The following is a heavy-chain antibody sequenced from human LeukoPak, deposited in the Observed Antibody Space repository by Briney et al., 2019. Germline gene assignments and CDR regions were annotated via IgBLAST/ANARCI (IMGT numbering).Heavy chain of an antibody. J-gene: IGHJ4*02. Sequence: ASVKVSCKASGYTFTGYYMHWVRQAPGQGLEWMGWINPNSGGTNYAQKFQGRATMTRDTSISTAYMELSRLRSDDTAVYYCASSITVTITYFYYWGQGTLVTVSS. CDR1: GYTFTGYY. V-gene: IGHV1-2*02. D-gene: IGHD4-17*01. CDR3: ASSITVTITYFYY. CDR2: INPNSGGT.